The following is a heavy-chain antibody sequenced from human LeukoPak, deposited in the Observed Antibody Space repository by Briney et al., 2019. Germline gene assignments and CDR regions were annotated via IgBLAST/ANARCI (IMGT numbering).Heavy chain of an antibody. D-gene: IGHD3-22*01. V-gene: IGHV1-2*02. CDR2: INPNSGGT. J-gene: IGHJ3*02. CDR3: ARGVTMIVVDPDAFDI. CDR1: GYTFTGYY. Sequence: GASVKVSCKASGYTFTGYYMHWVRQAPGQGLEWMGLINPNSGGTNYAQKFQGRVTMTRDTSISTAYMELSRLRSDDTAVYYCARGVTMIVVDPDAFDIWGQGTMVTVSS.